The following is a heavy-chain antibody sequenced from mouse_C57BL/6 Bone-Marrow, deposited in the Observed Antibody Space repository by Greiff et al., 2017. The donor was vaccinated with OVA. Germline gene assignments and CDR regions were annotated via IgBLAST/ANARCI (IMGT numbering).Heavy chain of an antibody. J-gene: IGHJ1*03. D-gene: IGHD4-1*01. CDR1: GYTFTDYY. V-gene: IGHV1-19*01. CDR3: ARSNWDGGYFDV. Sequence: EVQLQQSGPVLVKPGASVKMSCKASGYTFTDYYMNWVKQSHGKSLEWIGVINPYNGGTSYNQKFKGKATLTVDKSSSTAYMELNSLTSEDSAVYYCARSNWDGGYFDVWGTGTTVTVSS. CDR2: INPYNGGT.